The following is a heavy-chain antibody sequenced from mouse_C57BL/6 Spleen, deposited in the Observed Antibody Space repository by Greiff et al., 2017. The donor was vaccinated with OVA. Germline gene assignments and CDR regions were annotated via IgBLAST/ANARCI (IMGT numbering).Heavy chain of an antibody. D-gene: IGHD3-2*02. CDR3: TTTAQKAY. V-gene: IGHV14-4*01. Sequence: VQLQQSGAELVRPGASVKLSCTASGFNIKDDYMHWVKQRPEQGLEWIGWIDPENGDTEYASKFQGKATITADTSSNTAYLQLSSLTSEDTAVYYGTTTAQKAYWGQGTLVTVSA. CDR1: GFNIKDDY. J-gene: IGHJ3*01. CDR2: IDPENGDT.